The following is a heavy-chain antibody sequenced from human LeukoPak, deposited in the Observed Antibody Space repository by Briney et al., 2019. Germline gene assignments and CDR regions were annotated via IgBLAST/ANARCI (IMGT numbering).Heavy chain of an antibody. CDR2: IKQDGSEK. V-gene: IGHV3-7*04. CDR1: GFTFSSYW. CDR3: ARVRLATIADYFDY. Sequence: GGSLRLSCAASGFTFSSYWMSWVRQAPGKGLEWVANIKQDGSEKYYVDSVKGRFTISRDNAKNSLYLQMNSLRAEDTAVYYCARVRLATIADYFDYWGQGTLVTVSS. J-gene: IGHJ4*02. D-gene: IGHD5-12*01.